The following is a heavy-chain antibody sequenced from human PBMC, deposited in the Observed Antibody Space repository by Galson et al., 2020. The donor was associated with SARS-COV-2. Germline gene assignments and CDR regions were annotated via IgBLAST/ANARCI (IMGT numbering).Heavy chain of an antibody. V-gene: IGHV4-61*01. CDR1: GGSVSSGSYY. J-gene: IGHJ4*02. CDR2: IYYSGST. CDR3: ARDQSLHYFDY. Sequence: SETLSLTCTVSGGSVSSGSYYWSWIRQPPGKGLEWIGYIYYSGSTNYNPSLKSRVTISVDTSKNQFSLKLSSVTAADTAVYYCARDQSLHYFDYWGQGTLVTVSS.